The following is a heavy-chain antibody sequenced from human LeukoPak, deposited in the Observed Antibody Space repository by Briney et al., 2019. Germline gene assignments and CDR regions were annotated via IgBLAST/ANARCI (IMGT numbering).Heavy chain of an antibody. CDR1: GFTFSSYS. CDR2: ISGSSSYI. V-gene: IGHV3-21*01. CDR3: XXXXXLERRVYYYYGMDV. Sequence: GGSLRLSCAASGFTFSSYSMNWVRQALGKGLEWVSSISGSSSYIYYADSVKGRFTISRDNAKNSLYLQVNSLRAEDTAVYYCXXXXXLERRVYYYYGMDVWGQGTTVTVSS. D-gene: IGHD1-1*01. J-gene: IGHJ6*02.